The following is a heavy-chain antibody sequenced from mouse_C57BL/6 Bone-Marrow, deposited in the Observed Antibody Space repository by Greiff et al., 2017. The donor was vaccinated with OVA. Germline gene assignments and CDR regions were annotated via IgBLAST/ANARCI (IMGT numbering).Heavy chain of an antibody. CDR1: GYTFTSYW. CDR3: ARDGNYVLYAMDY. CDR2: IDPSDSST. Sequence: QVQLQQPGAELVKPGASVKLSCKASGYTFTSYWMQWVKQRPGQGLEWIGEIDPSDSSTNYNQKIKGKATLTVDTSSSTAYMQLSSLTSEDSAVYYCARDGNYVLYAMDYWGQGTSVTVSS. J-gene: IGHJ4*01. V-gene: IGHV1-50*01. D-gene: IGHD2-1*01.